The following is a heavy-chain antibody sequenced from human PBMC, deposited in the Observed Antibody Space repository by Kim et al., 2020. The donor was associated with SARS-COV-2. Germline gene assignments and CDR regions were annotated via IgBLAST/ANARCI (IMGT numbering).Heavy chain of an antibody. Sequence: ASVKVSCKTSGHFFTRDSIHWVRQAPGQGLEWMGGIDCGNGNTIYSQKFQGRVTFTTDTSASTAYMELSFLRSEDSAVYYCLGGFYFDYWGQATRVTVSS. J-gene: IGHJ4*02. D-gene: IGHD3-16*01. CDR1: GHFFTRDS. V-gene: IGHV1-3*01. CDR2: IDCGNGNT. CDR3: LGGFYFDY.